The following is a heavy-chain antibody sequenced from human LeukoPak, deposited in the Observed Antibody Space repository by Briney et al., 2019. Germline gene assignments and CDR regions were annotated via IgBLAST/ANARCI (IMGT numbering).Heavy chain of an antibody. J-gene: IGHJ5*02. V-gene: IGHV3-53*01. Sequence: PGGSLRLSCAASGFTVSSNYMSWVRQAPGKGLEWVSVIYSGGSTHYADSVKGRFTISRDNSKNTLYLQMNSLRAEDTAVYYCARERYCSSTSCPNWFDPWGQGTLVTVSS. CDR3: ARERYCSSTSCPNWFDP. D-gene: IGHD2-2*01. CDR1: GFTVSSNY. CDR2: IYSGGST.